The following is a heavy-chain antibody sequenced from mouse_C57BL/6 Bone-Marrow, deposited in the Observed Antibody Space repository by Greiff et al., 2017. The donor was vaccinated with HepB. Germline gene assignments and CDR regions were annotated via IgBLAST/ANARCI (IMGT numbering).Heavy chain of an antibody. D-gene: IGHD2-2*01. J-gene: IGHJ4*01. V-gene: IGHV5-4*01. CDR3: ARDGYHGAMDY. CDR1: GFTFSTYA. CDR2: ISDGGSYT. Sequence: EVQGVESGGGLVKPGGSLKLSCAASGFTFSTYAMSWVRQTPEKRLEWVATISDGGSYTYYPDNVKGRFTISRDNAKNNLYLQMSHLKSEDTAMYYCARDGYHGAMDYWGQGTSVTVSS.